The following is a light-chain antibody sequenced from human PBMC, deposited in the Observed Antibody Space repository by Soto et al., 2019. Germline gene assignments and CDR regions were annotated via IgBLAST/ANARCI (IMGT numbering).Light chain of an antibody. CDR1: SGSIASDY. J-gene: IGLJ2*01. CDR2: ADN. Sequence: NFMLTQPHSVSESPGKTITISCTRSSGSIASDYVQWYQQRPGSSPTTVIYADNRRPSGVPDRFSGSIDSSANSASLTISGLKTEDEADYYCQSYDRSLGVFGGGTKLTVL. CDR3: QSYDRSLGV. V-gene: IGLV6-57*01.